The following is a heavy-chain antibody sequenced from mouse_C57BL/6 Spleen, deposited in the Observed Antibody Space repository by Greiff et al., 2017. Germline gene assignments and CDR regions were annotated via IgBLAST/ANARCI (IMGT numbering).Heavy chain of an antibody. CDR2: IHPNSGST. V-gene: IGHV1-64*01. CDR3: ARWGYWYFDV. J-gene: IGHJ1*03. Sequence: QVQLQQPGAELVKPGASVKLSCKASGYTFTSYWMHWVKQRPGQGLEWIGMIHPNSGSTNYNEKFKSNATLTVDKSSSTAYMQLSSLTSEDSAVYYCARWGYWYFDVWGTGTTGTVSS. CDR1: GYTFTSYW.